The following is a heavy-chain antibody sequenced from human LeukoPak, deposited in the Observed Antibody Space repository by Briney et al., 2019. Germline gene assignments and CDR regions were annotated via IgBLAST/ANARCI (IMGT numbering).Heavy chain of an antibody. Sequence: GGSLRLSCAASGFTFSSYSMNWVRQAPGKGLEWVSSISSSSSYIYYADSVKGRFTISRDNAKNSLYLQMNSLTADDTAVYYCARERTTIVSGTTIGAYWGQGTLVTVSS. V-gene: IGHV3-21*06. CDR3: ARERTTIVSGTTIGAY. J-gene: IGHJ4*02. D-gene: IGHD2/OR15-2a*01. CDR2: ISSSSSYI. CDR1: GFTFSSYS.